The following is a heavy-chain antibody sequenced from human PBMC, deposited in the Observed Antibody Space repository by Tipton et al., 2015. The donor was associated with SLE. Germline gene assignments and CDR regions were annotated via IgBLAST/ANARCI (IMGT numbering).Heavy chain of an antibody. CDR2: IWYDGSNK. CDR3: AGGTGAYFDH. D-gene: IGHD3-16*01. Sequence: SLRLSCAASGFSVTNNYMSWVRQAPGKGLEWVAVIWYDGSNKFYADSVKGRFTISRDNSKNTVSLQMNSLRVEDTAVYYCAGGTGAYFDHWGQGTLVTVSS. J-gene: IGHJ4*02. V-gene: IGHV3-33*03. CDR1: GFSVTNNY.